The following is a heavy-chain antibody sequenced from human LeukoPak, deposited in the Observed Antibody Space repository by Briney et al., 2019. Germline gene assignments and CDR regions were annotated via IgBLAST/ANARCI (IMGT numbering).Heavy chain of an antibody. D-gene: IGHD4-17*01. V-gene: IGHV1-69*04. CDR2: IIPILGIA. CDR1: GGTFSSYA. Sequence: ASVKVSCKASGGTFSSYAISWVRQAPGQGLEWMGRIIPILGIANYAQKFQGRVTITADKSTSTAYMELSSLRSEDTAVYYRARGGYGDYDYYFDYWGQGTLVTVSS. J-gene: IGHJ4*02. CDR3: ARGGYGDYDYYFDY.